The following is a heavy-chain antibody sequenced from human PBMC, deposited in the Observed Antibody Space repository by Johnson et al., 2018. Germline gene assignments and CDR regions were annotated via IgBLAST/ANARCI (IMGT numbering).Heavy chain of an antibody. CDR1: GFTFSTYD. CDR3: ARDREGAFDT. V-gene: IGHV3-13*01. J-gene: IGHJ3*02. Sequence: EVELVETGGGLVQPGGSLRLSCAASGFTFSTYDMHWVRQATGKGLEWVSVMGAAGDTYYPASVKGRFTISRENAQNSLYLQMNNLRAGDTAVYYCARDREGAFDTWGQGTMVTVS. CDR2: MGAAGDT.